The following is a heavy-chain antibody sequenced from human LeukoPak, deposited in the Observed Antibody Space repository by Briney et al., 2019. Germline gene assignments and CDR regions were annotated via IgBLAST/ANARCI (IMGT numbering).Heavy chain of an antibody. CDR3: AREGGPTVTSLDY. V-gene: IGHV4-39*07. J-gene: IGHJ4*02. CDR2: IYYSGST. D-gene: IGHD4-11*01. Sequence: SETLSLTCNVSGGFIRSTTCYWGWIRQPPGKGLEWIGSIYYSGSTYYNPSLKSRVTISVDTSKNQFSLKLSSATAADTAVYYCAREGGPTVTSLDYWGQGTLVTVSS. CDR1: GGFIRSTTCY.